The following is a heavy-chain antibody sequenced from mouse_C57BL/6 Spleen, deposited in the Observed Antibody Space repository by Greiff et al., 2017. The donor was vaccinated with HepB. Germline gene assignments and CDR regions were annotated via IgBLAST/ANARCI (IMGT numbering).Heavy chain of an antibody. CDR3: ARTTDMYFDV. CDR2: INPNNGGT. CDR1: GYTFTDYY. V-gene: IGHV1-26*01. D-gene: IGHD1-1*01. J-gene: IGHJ1*03. Sequence: VQLKQSGPELVKPGASVKISCKASGYTFTDYYMNWVKQSHGKSLEWIGDINPNNGGTSYNQKFKGKATLTVDKSSSTAYMELRSLTSEDSAVYYCARTTDMYFDVWGTGTTVTVSS.